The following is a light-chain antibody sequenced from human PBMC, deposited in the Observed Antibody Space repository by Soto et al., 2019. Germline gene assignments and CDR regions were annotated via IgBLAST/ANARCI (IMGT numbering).Light chain of an antibody. CDR3: QQSCSTPPT. CDR2: AAS. J-gene: IGKJ1*01. V-gene: IGKV1-39*01. Sequence: DSQMTQSPSSLSASVGDRVTITCRASQSISSYLNWYQQKPGKAPKLLIYAASSLQSGVPSRFSGSGSGTDFTLTISSLQPEDFATYYCQQSCSTPPTFGQGTKVDIK. CDR1: QSISSY.